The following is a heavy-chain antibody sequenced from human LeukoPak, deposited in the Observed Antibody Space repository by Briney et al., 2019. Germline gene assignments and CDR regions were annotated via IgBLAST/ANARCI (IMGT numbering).Heavy chain of an antibody. D-gene: IGHD1-26*01. CDR3: ARGAGSDWIH. CDR2: IGPGGDT. V-gene: IGHV3-13*01. CDR1: GFTFSSYD. Sequence: GGSLRLSCAASGFTFSSYDMHWVRQVRGKGLEWVSTIGPGGDTYYSNSVRGRFTISRENARNSLYLQTSSLRSADAATYYCARGAGSDWIHWGQGALVAVSS. J-gene: IGHJ4*02.